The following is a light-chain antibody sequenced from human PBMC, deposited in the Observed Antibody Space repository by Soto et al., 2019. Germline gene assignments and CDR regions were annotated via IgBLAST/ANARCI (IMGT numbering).Light chain of an antibody. Sequence: EIVLTQSPGTLSLSPGERATLSCRASQSVSSNLAWYQQKPGQAPRLLIYGASSRATGTPDRISGSGSGTDFTLTISRLEPEDFAVYYCQQYARPPYAFGQGTKVDIK. V-gene: IGKV3-20*01. CDR1: QSVSSN. J-gene: IGKJ2*01. CDR2: GAS. CDR3: QQYARPPYA.